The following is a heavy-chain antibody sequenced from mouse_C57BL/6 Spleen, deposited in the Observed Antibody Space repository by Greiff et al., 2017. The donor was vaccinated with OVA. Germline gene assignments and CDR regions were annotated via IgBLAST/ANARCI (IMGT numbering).Heavy chain of an antibody. CDR2: ISSGSSTI. CDR1: GFTFSDYG. CDR3: AGYYYGSSHYAMDY. J-gene: IGHJ4*01. D-gene: IGHD1-1*01. V-gene: IGHV5-17*01. Sequence: EVQLQESGGGLVKPGGSLKLSCAASGFTFSDYGMHWVRQAPEKGLEWVAYISSGSSTIYYADTVKGRFTISRDNAKNTLFLQMTSLRSEDTAMYYCAGYYYGSSHYAMDYWGQGTSVTVSS.